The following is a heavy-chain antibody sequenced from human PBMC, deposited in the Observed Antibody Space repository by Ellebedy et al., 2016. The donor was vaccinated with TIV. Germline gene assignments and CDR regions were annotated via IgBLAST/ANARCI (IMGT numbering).Heavy chain of an antibody. V-gene: IGHV3-48*01. D-gene: IGHD3-3*01. Sequence: GGSLRLXCAASGFTFSSYSMNWVRQAPGKGLEWVSYISSSSSTIYYADSVKGRFTISRDNSKNTLYLQMNSLRAEDTAVYYCARDREDDFWSGYYAYWGQGTLVTVSS. CDR2: ISSSSSTI. CDR1: GFTFSSYS. CDR3: ARDREDDFWSGYYAY. J-gene: IGHJ4*02.